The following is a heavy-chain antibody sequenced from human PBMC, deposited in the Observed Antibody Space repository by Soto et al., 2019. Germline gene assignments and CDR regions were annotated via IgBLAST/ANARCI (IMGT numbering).Heavy chain of an antibody. J-gene: IGHJ4*02. CDR1: GGSLSDYF. D-gene: IGHD6-19*01. CDR2: INHRGSI. V-gene: IGHV4-34*01. CDR3: ARVALYSSGWIDY. Sequence: SETLSLTCVVSGGSLSDYFWSWIRQPPGMGLEWIGDINHRGSINYNPSLKSRVTMSVDTSKNQFSLKLSSVTAADTAVYYCARVALYSSGWIDYWGQGTLVTVSS.